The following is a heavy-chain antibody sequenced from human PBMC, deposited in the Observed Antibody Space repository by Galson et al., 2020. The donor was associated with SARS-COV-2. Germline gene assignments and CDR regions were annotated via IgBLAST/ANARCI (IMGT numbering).Heavy chain of an antibody. D-gene: IGHD6-13*01. Sequence: SVKVSCKASGGTFSSYAISWVRQAPGQGLEWMGGIIPIFGTANYAQKFQGRVTITADESTSTAYMELSSLRSEDTAVYYCARGGWQQTVALYYYYMDVWGKGTTVTVSS. CDR3: ARGGWQQTVALYYYYMDV. J-gene: IGHJ6*03. V-gene: IGHV1-69*13. CDR2: IIPIFGTA. CDR1: GGTFSSYA.